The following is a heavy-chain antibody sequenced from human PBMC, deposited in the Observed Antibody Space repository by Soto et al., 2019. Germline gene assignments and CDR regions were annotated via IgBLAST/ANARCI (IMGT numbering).Heavy chain of an antibody. CDR3: VSGVNTAMDSLDD. CDR1: GYSMSSGEY. D-gene: IGHD5-18*01. V-gene: IGHV4-38-2*01. CDR2: IYHSGST. Sequence: XETLSLSGAVAGYSMSSGEYGGWIRQPPGKGLEWIGSIYHSGSTYYNPSLKSRVTISVDTSKNQFSLKLSSVTAADTAVYYCVSGVNTAMDSLDDWGQGTLVTVPS. J-gene: IGHJ4*02.